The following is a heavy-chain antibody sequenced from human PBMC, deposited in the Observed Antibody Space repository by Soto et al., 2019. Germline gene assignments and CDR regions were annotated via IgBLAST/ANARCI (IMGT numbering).Heavy chain of an antibody. CDR3: AEGGRAGY. D-gene: IGHD6-19*01. Sequence: QVQLVESGGGVVQPGRSLRLSCAASGFTFSSYAMHWVRQAPGKGLEWVAVISYDGSNKYYADSVKGRFTISRDNSKNTLYLKMNSLRAGDTAVYYCAEGGRAGYWGQGTLVTVSS. V-gene: IGHV3-30-3*01. CDR2: ISYDGSNK. J-gene: IGHJ4*02. CDR1: GFTFSSYA.